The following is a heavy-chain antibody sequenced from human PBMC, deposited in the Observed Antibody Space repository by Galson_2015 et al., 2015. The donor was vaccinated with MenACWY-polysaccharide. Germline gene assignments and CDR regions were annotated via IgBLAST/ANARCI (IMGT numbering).Heavy chain of an antibody. V-gene: IGHV3-23*01. J-gene: IGHJ1*01. Sequence: SLRLSCAVSNVTLRTYAMSWVRQPPGKGLEWVSSVGGSGDGSYYADSVRGSFTISRDNSKHTLYLEMSRLRAEDTAIYYCAKDAIAGIVLTPLRVPLHRWGQGTLVAVSS. CDR1: NVTLRTYA. CDR3: AKDAIAGIVLTPLRVPLHR. CDR2: VGGSGDGS. D-gene: IGHD6-13*01.